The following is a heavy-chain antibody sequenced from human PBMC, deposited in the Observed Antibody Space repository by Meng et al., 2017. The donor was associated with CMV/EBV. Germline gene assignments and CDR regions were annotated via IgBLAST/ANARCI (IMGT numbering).Heavy chain of an antibody. CDR1: GFTFSDYY. CDR3: AKSLNYYDSSGYSQLFDY. CDR2: IYSGGSST. J-gene: IGHJ4*02. Sequence: GESLKISCAASGFTFSDYYMSWIRQAPGKGLEWVSVIYSGGSSTYYADSVKGRFTISRDNSKNTLYLQMNSLRAEDTAVYYCAKSLNYYDSSGYSQLFDYWGQGTLVTVSS. D-gene: IGHD3-22*01. V-gene: IGHV3-23*03.